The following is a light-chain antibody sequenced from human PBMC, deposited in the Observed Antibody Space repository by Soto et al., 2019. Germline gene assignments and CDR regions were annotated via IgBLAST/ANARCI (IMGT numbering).Light chain of an antibody. CDR3: QQYNKWPSYT. Sequence: EIVMTQSPATLSVSPGERATLSRRASQSVSSNLAWYQQKPGQAPRLLIYGASTRATNIPARFSGSGSGTEFTLTISSLQSEDFAVYHCQQYNKWPSYTFGQGTKLEIK. V-gene: IGKV3-15*01. CDR2: GAS. J-gene: IGKJ2*01. CDR1: QSVSSN.